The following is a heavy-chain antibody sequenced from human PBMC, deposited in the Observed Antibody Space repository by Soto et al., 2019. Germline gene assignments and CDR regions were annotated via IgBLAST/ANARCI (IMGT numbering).Heavy chain of an antibody. D-gene: IGHD6-19*01. J-gene: IGHJ3*02. Sequence: SETLSLTCAVYGGSFSAFYWSWIRQPPGKELEWIGEVNPTGTTKYNPSLKSRVTMSLDTSKKQFSLNLNSMTAADTALYYCARSREQWLVDAFDIWGQGTMVTVSS. CDR1: GGSFSAFY. V-gene: IGHV4-34*01. CDR2: VNPTGTT. CDR3: ARSREQWLVDAFDI.